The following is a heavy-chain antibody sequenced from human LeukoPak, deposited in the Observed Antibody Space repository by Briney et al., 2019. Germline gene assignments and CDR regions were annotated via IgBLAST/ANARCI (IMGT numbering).Heavy chain of an antibody. CDR2: ISGSGDNT. J-gene: IGHJ4*02. Sequence: GGSLRLSCAACGFTFSHYAMSWVRQAPGKGLEWGSAISGSGDNTYYADSVKGRFTISRDNSKNTLYLQMNSLRAEDTAIYYCAKDFRGYSSSSAVFDYWGQGTLVTVSS. V-gene: IGHV3-23*01. D-gene: IGHD6-6*01. CDR1: GFTFSHYA. CDR3: AKDFRGYSSSSAVFDY.